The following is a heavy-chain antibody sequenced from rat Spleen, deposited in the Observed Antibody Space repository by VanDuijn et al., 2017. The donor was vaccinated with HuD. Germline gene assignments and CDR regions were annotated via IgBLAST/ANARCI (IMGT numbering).Heavy chain of an antibody. Sequence: QVQLKESGPGLVQPSQTLSLTCTVSGFSLTSYHVHWVRQPPGKGLEWMGVMWSDGDTSYNSAIKSRLSINRDTSRSQVFLKLNGLQTEDTAMYFCARGSVFFDYWGQGVMVTVSS. CDR2: MWSDGDT. CDR3: ARGSVFFDY. J-gene: IGHJ2*01. V-gene: IGHV2-32*01. CDR1: GFSLTSYH.